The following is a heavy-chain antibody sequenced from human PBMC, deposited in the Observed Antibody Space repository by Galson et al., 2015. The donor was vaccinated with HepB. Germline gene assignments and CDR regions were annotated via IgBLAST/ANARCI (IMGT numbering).Heavy chain of an antibody. CDR1: GFTFTTYS. CDR3: AREYSSSSGRAFDI. D-gene: IGHD6-6*01. CDR2: ISSSSSTM. V-gene: IGHV3-48*01. J-gene: IGHJ3*02. Sequence: SLRLSCAASGFTFTTYSMNWVRQAPGKGLEWVSYISSSSSTMYYADSVKGRFTISRDNAKNSLYLQMNSLRAEDTAVYYCAREYSSSSGRAFDIWGQGTMVTVSS.